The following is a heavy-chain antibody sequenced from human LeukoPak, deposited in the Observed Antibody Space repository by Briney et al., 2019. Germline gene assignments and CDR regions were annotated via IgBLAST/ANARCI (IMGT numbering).Heavy chain of an antibody. J-gene: IGHJ4*02. CDR3: ARPRYGSGSLDS. CDR2: INHSGST. CDR1: GGSFSSHY. V-gene: IGHV4-34*01. Sequence: PSETLSLTCAVYGGSFSSHYGTCIRQPPGMGLEWIGEINHSGSTTYNPSLNTRVTISVDTSKNQISLKLSSVTAADTAVYYCARPRYGSGSLDSWGQGTLVTVSS. D-gene: IGHD3-10*01.